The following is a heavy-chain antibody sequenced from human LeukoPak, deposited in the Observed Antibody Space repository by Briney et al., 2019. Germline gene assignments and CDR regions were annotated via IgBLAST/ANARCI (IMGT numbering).Heavy chain of an antibody. CDR2: IKQDANEK. J-gene: IGHJ4*02. CDR1: GFTFPRHW. Sequence: GGSLRLSCAASGFTFPRHWMSWVRQAPGKGLEWVANIKQDANEKNYVDSVKGRFTISRDNAKNSLYLQMNGLRAEDTAVYYCARDISPQLVVDNWGQGTLVTVSS. D-gene: IGHD6-6*01. CDR3: ARDISPQLVVDN. V-gene: IGHV3-7*03.